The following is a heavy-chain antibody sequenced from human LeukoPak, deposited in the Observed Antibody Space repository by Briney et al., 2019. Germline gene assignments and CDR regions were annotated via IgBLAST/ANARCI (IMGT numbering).Heavy chain of an antibody. V-gene: IGHV3-15*01. CDR3: TTDRRSGSVWY. Sequence: GGSLRLSCAASGFTFSNAWMSWVRQAPGKGLEWVGRIKSKTDGGTTDYAAPVKGRFAISRDDSKNTLYLQMNSLKTEDTAVYYCTTDRRSGSVWYWGQGTLVTVSS. CDR2: IKSKTDGGTT. CDR1: GFTFSNAW. J-gene: IGHJ4*02. D-gene: IGHD1-26*01.